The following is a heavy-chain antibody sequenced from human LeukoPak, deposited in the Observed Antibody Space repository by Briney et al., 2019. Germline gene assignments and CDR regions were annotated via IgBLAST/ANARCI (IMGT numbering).Heavy chain of an antibody. J-gene: IGHJ6*03. D-gene: IGHD3-9*01. CDR3: ARVGVLRYFDWLPNYYYYYYMDV. CDR1: GFTFSSYS. V-gene: IGHV3-21*01. CDR2: ISSSSSYI. Sequence: GGSLRLSCAASGFTFSSYSMNWVRQAPGKGLEWVSSISSSSSYIYYADSVKGRFTISRDNAKNSLYLQMNSLRAEDTAVYYCARVGVLRYFDWLPNYYYYYYMDVWGKGTTVTISS.